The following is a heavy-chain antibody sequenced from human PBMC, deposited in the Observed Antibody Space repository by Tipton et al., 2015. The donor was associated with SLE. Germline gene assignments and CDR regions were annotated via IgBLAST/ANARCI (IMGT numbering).Heavy chain of an antibody. CDR1: GFTFSSYW. CDR2: MNGDGSRI. Sequence: GSLRLSCAASGFTFSSYWMHWVRQAPGKGLVWVSHMNGDGSRIGYADSVKDRLTISRDNAKKSVYLQMNSLRAEDTAVYYCARGKYYFDYWGQGALVTVSS. CDR3: ARGKYYFDY. J-gene: IGHJ4*02. V-gene: IGHV3-74*01. D-gene: IGHD2/OR15-2a*01.